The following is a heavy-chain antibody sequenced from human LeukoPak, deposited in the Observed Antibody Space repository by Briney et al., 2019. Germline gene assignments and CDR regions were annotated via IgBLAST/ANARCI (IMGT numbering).Heavy chain of an antibody. CDR3: ARLTQGWVCSSTGCSSDV. D-gene: IGHD2-2*01. J-gene: IGHJ6*02. V-gene: IGHV4-30-4*01. Sequence: TLSLTCTVSGGSISSGDYYWSWIRQPPGKGLEWIGYIYYSGSTYYNPSLKSRVTISVDTSKNQFSLKLTSVTVTDTAVYYCARLTQGWVCSSTGCSSDVWGQGTTVTVSS. CDR2: IYYSGST. CDR1: GGSISSGDYY.